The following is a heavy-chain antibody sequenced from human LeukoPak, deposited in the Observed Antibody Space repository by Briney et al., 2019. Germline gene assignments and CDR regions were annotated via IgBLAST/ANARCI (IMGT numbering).Heavy chain of an antibody. CDR2: IKGKIDGETT. V-gene: IGHV3-15*01. CDR3: STDPPSV. CDR1: GFSFTNAW. Sequence: GGSLRLSCAASGFSFTNAWMSWVRQAPGKELEWIGRIKGKIDGETTDYAAPVKGRFSISRDDSKNTLDLQMNSLKIEDTAVYYCSTDPPSVWGQGTMVMVSS. J-gene: IGHJ3*01.